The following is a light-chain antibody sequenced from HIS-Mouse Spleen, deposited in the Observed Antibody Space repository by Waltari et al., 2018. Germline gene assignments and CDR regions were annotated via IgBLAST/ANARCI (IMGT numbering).Light chain of an antibody. Sequence: EIVLTQSPGTLSLSPGDRATLSCRASQSVSSSYLAWYQQKPGQAPRLPIYGASSRATGIPDRFSGSGSGTDFTLTISRLEPEDFAVYYCQQYGSSPPYTFGQGTKLEIK. CDR2: GAS. V-gene: IGKV3-20*01. CDR3: QQYGSSPPYT. J-gene: IGKJ2*01. CDR1: QSVSSSY.